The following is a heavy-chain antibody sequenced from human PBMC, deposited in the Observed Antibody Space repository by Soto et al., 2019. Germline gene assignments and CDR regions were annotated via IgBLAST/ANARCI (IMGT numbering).Heavy chain of an antibody. CDR1: GGSISSSNW. J-gene: IGHJ4*02. D-gene: IGHD6-13*01. V-gene: IGHV4-4*02. Sequence: QVQLQESGPGLVKPSGTLSLTCAVSGGSISSSNWWSWVRQPPGKGLEWIGEIYHSGSTNYNPSLKSRVTISVDKSKNQFSLKLSSVTAADTAVYYCAREGFQGFIQLSSSWYLRGYYFDYWGQGTLVTVSS. CDR2: IYHSGST. CDR3: AREGFQGFIQLSSSWYLRGYYFDY.